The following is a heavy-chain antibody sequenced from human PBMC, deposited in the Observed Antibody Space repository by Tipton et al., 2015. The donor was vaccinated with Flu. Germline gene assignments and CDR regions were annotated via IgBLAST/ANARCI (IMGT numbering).Heavy chain of an antibody. CDR2: IHHSGNT. CDR3: ARDPSGTYGLNH. V-gene: IGHV4-31*03. Sequence: TLSLTCSVSGVSISSGDFYWTWIRQHPGKGLEWNGYIHHSGNTYYNPSLKSRVTISVDTSKNQFSLKVNSVTAADTALYFCARDPSGTYGLNHWGQGTLVTVSS. D-gene: IGHD1-26*01. CDR1: GVSISSGDFY. J-gene: IGHJ5*02.